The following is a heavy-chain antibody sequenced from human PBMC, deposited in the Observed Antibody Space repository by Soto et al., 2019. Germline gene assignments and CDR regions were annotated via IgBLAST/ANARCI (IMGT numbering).Heavy chain of an antibody. J-gene: IGHJ4*02. CDR1: VGTFSSYA. Sequence: QVQLVQSGAEVKKPGSSVKVSCKASVGTFSSYAISWLRQAPGQGLEWMGGIIPIFGTANYAQKLQGRVTITADESTSKAYMELSSMRSENTPVYYCARGSYFDYWGQGTQVTVSS. CDR2: IIPIFGTA. V-gene: IGHV1-69*01. CDR3: ARGSYFDY.